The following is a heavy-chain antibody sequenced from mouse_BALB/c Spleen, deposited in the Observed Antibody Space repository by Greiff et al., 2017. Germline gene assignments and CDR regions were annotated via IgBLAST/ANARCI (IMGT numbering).Heavy chain of an antibody. CDR1: GYSFTGYT. V-gene: IGHV1-18*01. Sequence: VHVKQSGPELVKPGASMKISCKASGYSFTGYTMNWVKQSHGKNLEWIGLINPYNGGTSYNQKFKGKATLTVDKSSSTAYMELLSLTSEDSAVYYCAREAPYDGFFAYWGQGTLVTVSA. D-gene: IGHD2-3*01. J-gene: IGHJ3*01. CDR2: INPYNGGT. CDR3: AREAPYDGFFAY.